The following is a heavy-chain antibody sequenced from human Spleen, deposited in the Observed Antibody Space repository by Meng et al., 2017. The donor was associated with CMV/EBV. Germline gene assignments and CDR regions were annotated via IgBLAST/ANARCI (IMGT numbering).Heavy chain of an antibody. CDR1: GFSLSTSGVG. D-gene: IGHD1-14*01. CDR2: IYWNDDK. J-gene: IGHJ4*02. CDR3: AHRDDSYKIDY. V-gene: IGHV2-5*01. Sequence: SGPTLEKPPQTLTLTCSFSGFSLSTSGVGVGWIRQPPGKALEWLALIYWNDDKRYSPSLKSRLTITKDTSKNQVFLTMTNMDPVDTATYYCAHRDDSYKIDYWGQGTLVTVSS.